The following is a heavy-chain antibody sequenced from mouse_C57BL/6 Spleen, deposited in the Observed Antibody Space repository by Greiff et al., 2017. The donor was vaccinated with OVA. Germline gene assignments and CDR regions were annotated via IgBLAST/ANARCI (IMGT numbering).Heavy chain of an antibody. D-gene: IGHD2-4*01. CDR1: GYSFTDYN. V-gene: IGHV1-39*01. J-gene: IGHJ1*03. CDR2: INPNYGTT. Sequence: VQLQQSGPELVKPGASVKISCKASGYSFTDYNMNWVKQSNGKSLEWIGVINPNYGTTSYNQKFKGKATLTVDQSSSTAYMQLNSLTSADSAVYYCARTYDYDPYWYFDVWGTGTTVTVSS. CDR3: ARTYDYDPYWYFDV.